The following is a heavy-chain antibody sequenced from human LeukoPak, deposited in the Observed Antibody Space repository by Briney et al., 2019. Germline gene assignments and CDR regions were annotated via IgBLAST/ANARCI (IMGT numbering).Heavy chain of an antibody. J-gene: IGHJ4*02. V-gene: IGHV4-30-4*08. D-gene: IGHD1-7*01. CDR3: ARALTGTTPFDY. CDR2: IYYSGST. Sequence: SETLSLTCTVSGGSISSGDYYWSWIRQPPGKGPEWIGYIYYSGSTYYNPSLKSRVTISVDTSKNQFSLKLSSVTAADTAVYYCARALTGTTPFDYWGQGTLVTASS. CDR1: GGSISSGDYY.